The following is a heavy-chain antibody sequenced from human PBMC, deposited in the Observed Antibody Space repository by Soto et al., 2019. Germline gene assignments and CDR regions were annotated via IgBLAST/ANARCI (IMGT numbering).Heavy chain of an antibody. V-gene: IGHV3-23*01. D-gene: IGHD6-19*01. CDR1: GFTFSSYA. J-gene: IGHJ4*02. Sequence: HPGGSLRLSCAASGFTFSSYAMSWVRQAPGKGLEWVSAISGSGGSTYYADSVKGRFTISRDNSKNTLYLQMNSLRAEDTAVYYCAKSIAVAGKVPQGYYFDYWGQGTLVTVSS. CDR3: AKSIAVAGKVPQGYYFDY. CDR2: ISGSGGST.